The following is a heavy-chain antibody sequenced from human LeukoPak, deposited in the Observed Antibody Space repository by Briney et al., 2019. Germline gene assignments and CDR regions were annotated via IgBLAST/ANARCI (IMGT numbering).Heavy chain of an antibody. CDR2: IYYSGST. Sequence: SETLSLTCTVSGGSFSSSSYYWGWIRQPPGKGLEWIGSIYYSGSTNYNPSLKSRVTISVDTSKNQFSLKLSSVTAADTAVYYCARGYSGYDWDYWGQGTLVTVSS. CDR3: ARGYSGYDWDY. CDR1: GGSFSSSSYY. V-gene: IGHV4-39*07. D-gene: IGHD5-12*01. J-gene: IGHJ4*02.